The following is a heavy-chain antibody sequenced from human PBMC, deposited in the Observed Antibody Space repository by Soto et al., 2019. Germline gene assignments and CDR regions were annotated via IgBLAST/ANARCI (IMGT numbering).Heavy chain of an antibody. D-gene: IGHD2-15*01. Sequence: QVQLVESGGGLVKPGGSLRLSCSASGFTFSEDYMSWVRQVPGKGLEWVSYISHSGSTTDYADSVKGRFTISRDNSKNTVYLQVTNLRAEDTAVYFCARDQTDSGGYSDSWGQGTLVTVSS. V-gene: IGHV3-11*04. CDR3: ARDQTDSGGYSDS. CDR2: ISHSGSTT. CDR1: GFTFSEDY. J-gene: IGHJ4*02.